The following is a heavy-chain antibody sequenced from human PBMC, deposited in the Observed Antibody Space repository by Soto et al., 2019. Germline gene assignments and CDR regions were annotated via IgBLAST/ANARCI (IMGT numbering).Heavy chain of an antibody. D-gene: IGHD6-19*01. V-gene: IGHV4-38-2*01. CDR3: ARINGLGRRGNWFEP. Sequence: PSETLSLTCAVSGYSISSGYYWVWIRKPPEKRLGWLGSLYHSDSNYYNPSRNSRVTITVDTSKNHFSLKLSSVTAANTAVYSCARINGLGRRGNWFEPRGQGTLVTVAS. CDR2: LYHSDSN. J-gene: IGHJ5*02. CDR1: GYSISSGYY.